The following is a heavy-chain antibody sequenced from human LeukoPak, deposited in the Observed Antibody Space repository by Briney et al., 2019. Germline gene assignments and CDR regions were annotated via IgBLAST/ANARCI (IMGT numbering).Heavy chain of an antibody. CDR1: GGSISGHY. Sequence: SETLSLTCTVSGGSISGHYWRWIRQPPGEGLEWIGFISDSGSTTYNPSLESRVTILVDTSKNQFSLKLRSVTAADTAVYFCGRGGHYFDPWGQGTLVIVSS. CDR3: GRGGHYFDP. D-gene: IGHD1-26*01. CDR2: ISDSGST. V-gene: IGHV4-59*11. J-gene: IGHJ5*02.